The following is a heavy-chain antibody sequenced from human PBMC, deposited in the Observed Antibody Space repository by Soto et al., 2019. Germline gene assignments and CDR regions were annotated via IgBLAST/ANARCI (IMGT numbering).Heavy chain of an antibody. V-gene: IGHV4-31*03. Sequence: QVQLQESGPGLVKPSQTLSLTCTVSGGSIGSGGYYWSWIRQHPGKGLEWIGYIYYSGSTYYNPSLKSRVTLSVDTSKNQFSLKRSSVTAADTAVYYCARDSAAAVTNYYDGMDVWGQGTTVTVSS. D-gene: IGHD6-13*01. CDR3: ARDSAAAVTNYYDGMDV. CDR2: IYYSGST. J-gene: IGHJ6*02. CDR1: GGSIGSGGYY.